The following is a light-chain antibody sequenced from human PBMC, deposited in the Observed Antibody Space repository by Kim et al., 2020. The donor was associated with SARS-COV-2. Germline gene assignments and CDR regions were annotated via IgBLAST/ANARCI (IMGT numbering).Light chain of an antibody. CDR3: NSRDSSGNHVV. V-gene: IGLV3-19*01. CDR2: GKN. J-gene: IGLJ2*01. CDR1: SLRSYY. Sequence: SELPQDPAVSVALGQTVRLTCHGDSLRSYYASWYQQKPGQAPVLVIYGKNNRPSGIPDRFSGSSSGNTASLTITGAQAEDEAYYYCNSRDSSGNHVVFGGGTKLTVL.